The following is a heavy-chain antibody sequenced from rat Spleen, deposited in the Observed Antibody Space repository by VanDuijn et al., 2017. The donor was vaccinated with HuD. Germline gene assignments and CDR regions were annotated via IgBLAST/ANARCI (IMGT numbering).Heavy chain of an antibody. D-gene: IGHD1-11*01. Sequence: EVQLVESGGGLVQPGRSLNLSCAASGFTFSDYYMAWVRQAPKQGLEWVASISFEGSGTYYGDSGKGRFTISRDNAKNTLYLQMDSLRSEDTATYYCATRDGGYPGWGQGTLVTVSS. V-gene: IGHV5-22*01. J-gene: IGHJ3*01. CDR3: ATRDGGYPG. CDR1: GFTFSDYY. CDR2: ISFEGSGT.